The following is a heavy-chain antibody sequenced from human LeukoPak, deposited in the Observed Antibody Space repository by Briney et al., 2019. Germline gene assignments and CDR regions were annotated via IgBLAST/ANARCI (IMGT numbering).Heavy chain of an antibody. V-gene: IGHV1-2*02. CDR1: GFTFTDYY. J-gene: IGHJ1*01. D-gene: IGHD5-12*01. Sequence: ASVKVSCKASGFTFTDYYLHWVRQALGQGLEWMGWISPNNGDTDYAQKFQGRVRMTTDTSISTAYMDLSRLTSNDTAMYYCAREGPLSSIKHWGQGTLVTVSS. CDR3: AREGPLSSIKH. CDR2: ISPNNGDT.